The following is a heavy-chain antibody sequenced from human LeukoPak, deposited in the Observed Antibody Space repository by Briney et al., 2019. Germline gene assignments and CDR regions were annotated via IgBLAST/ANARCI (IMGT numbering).Heavy chain of an antibody. CDR2: INPNSGGT. V-gene: IGHV1-2*02. CDR1: GYTFTGYY. Sequence: ASVKVSCKASGYTFTGYYMHWVRQAPGQGLEWMGWINPNSGGTNYAQKFQGRVTMTRDTSISTAYMELSRLRSDDTAVYYCAREGRFGELSTPNFDYWGQGTLVTVSS. J-gene: IGHJ4*02. D-gene: IGHD3-10*01. CDR3: AREGRFGELSTPNFDY.